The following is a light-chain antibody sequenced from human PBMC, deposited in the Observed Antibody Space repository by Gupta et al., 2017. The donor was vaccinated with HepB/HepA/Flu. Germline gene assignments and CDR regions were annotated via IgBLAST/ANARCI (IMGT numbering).Light chain of an antibody. Sequence: AIQRTHSPSSLVASVGDRITITCWASQGIRNDIGWYQQKPGKAPKLLIYGASTLESGVPSRFSGSESGAEFILTISSLQPEDFAPYYCRQYYTYPPTFGQGTKVEIK. CDR2: GAS. CDR3: RQYYTYPPT. J-gene: IGKJ1*01. V-gene: IGKV1-6*01. CDR1: QGIRND.